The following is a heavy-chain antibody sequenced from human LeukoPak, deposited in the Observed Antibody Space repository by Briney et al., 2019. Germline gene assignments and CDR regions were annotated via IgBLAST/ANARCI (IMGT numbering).Heavy chain of an antibody. CDR1: GFTFSSYA. J-gene: IGHJ4*02. V-gene: IGHV3-23*01. Sequence: GGSLRLSRAASGFTFSSYAMSWVRQAPGKGLEWVSAISGSGGSTYYADSVKGRFTISRDNSKNTLYLQMNSLRAEDTAVYYCARRIQLWSAFDYWGQGTLVTVSS. D-gene: IGHD5-18*01. CDR3: ARRIQLWSAFDY. CDR2: ISGSGGST.